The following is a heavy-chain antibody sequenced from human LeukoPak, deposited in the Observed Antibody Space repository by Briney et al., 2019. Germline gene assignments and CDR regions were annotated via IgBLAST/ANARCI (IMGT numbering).Heavy chain of an antibody. D-gene: IGHD3-22*01. CDR2: INPNSGGT. CDR1: GYTSTSYA. CDR3: ARGGYYDSSGYPPGFDP. V-gene: IGHV1-2*02. Sequence: ASVKVSCKASGYTSTSYAMNWVRQAPGQGLEWMGWINPNSGGTNYAQKFQGRVTMTRDTSISTAYMELSRLRSDDTAVYYCARGGYYDSSGYPPGFDPWGQGTLVTVSS. J-gene: IGHJ5*02.